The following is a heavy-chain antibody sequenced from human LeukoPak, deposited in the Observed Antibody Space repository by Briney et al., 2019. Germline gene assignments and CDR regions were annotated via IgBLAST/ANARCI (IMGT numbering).Heavy chain of an antibody. CDR1: GFTFSNFG. J-gene: IGHJ4*02. Sequence: PGRSLRLSCAASGFTFSNFGMFWVRQAPGKGLEWVAVISYDGSNKYYVDSVKGRFTISRDNSKNTLYLQMNSLRAEDTAVYYCAKEHYDSSASSSNQLKIDYWGGGTLVSVSS. CDR2: ISYDGSNK. D-gene: IGHD3-22*01. V-gene: IGHV3-30*18. CDR3: AKEHYDSSASSSNQLKIDY.